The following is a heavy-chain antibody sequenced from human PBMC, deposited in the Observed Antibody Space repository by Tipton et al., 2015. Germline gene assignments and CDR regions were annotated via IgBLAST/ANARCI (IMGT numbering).Heavy chain of an antibody. D-gene: IGHD3-16*01. J-gene: IGHJ6*02. V-gene: IGHV5-51*03. CDR1: GYSFSTHW. CDR3: ARALNAWGILSYYYYGLDV. CDR2: IYPGDSDT. Sequence: QSGAEVKQPGESLKISCKGSGYSFSTHWIGWVRQMPGKGLEWMGIIYPGDSDTRYSPSFEGQVPISADKSSSTAFLQWSSLKASDSAIYFCARALNAWGILSYYYYGLDVWGQGTTVTVSS.